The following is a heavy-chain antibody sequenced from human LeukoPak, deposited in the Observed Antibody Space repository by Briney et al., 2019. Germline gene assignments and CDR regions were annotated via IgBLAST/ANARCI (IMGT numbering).Heavy chain of an antibody. V-gene: IGHV4-39*06. CDR1: GGSLSSSSYY. CDR3: ARVTGYMIEDYFDY. J-gene: IGHJ4*02. D-gene: IGHD3-22*01. CDR2: IYYSGST. Sequence: SETLSLTCTVSGGSLSSSSYYWGWIRQPPGKGLEWLGNIYYSGSTYYNPSLRSRVTISVDTTKNQFTLKLSSVTAADTAVYYCARVTGYMIEDYFDYWGQGTLVTVSS.